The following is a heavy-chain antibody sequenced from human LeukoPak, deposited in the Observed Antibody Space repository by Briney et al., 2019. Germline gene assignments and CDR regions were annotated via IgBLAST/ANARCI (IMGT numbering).Heavy chain of an antibody. CDR2: IYYSGST. Sequence: SEILSLTCTVSGGSISSGSYYWGWIRQPPGKGLEWIGNIYYSGSTYYNPSLKSRVSISVDTSKNQFSLKLTSVTAADTAVYYCARAPEYGLYYFDYWGQGTLVTVSS. J-gene: IGHJ4*02. CDR1: GGSISSGSYY. D-gene: IGHD1-14*01. V-gene: IGHV4-39*07. CDR3: ARAPEYGLYYFDY.